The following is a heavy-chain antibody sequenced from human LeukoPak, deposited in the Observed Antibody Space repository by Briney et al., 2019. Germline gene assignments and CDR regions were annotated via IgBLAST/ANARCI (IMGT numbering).Heavy chain of an antibody. J-gene: IGHJ4*02. CDR3: ARGSLGVVVTVEYYFDF. D-gene: IGHD2-15*01. Sequence: GGSLRLSCAASGFTFSSYEMNWVRQAPGKGLEWVSYISSSGSTIYYADSVKGRFTIYRDKAKNSLYLQMNSLRAEDTAVYYCARGSLGVVVTVEYYFDFWGQGTLVTVSS. CDR2: ISSSGSTI. V-gene: IGHV3-48*03. CDR1: GFTFSSYE.